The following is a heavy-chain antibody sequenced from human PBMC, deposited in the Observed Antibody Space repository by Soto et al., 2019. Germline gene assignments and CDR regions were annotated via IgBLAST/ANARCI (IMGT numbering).Heavy chain of an antibody. CDR2: INPSGGST. CDR1: GYTFSRYY. D-gene: IGHD3-10*01. CDR3: ARDQDGSGSYYFNWFDP. Sequence: ASVKVSCKASGYTFSRYYLHWVRQAPGLGLEWMGIINPSGGSTSYAQKFQGRVTLTRDTSTSTAYMELSSLKSEDTAVYYCARDQDGSGSYYFNWFDPWGQGTLVTVSS. V-gene: IGHV1-46*01. J-gene: IGHJ5*02.